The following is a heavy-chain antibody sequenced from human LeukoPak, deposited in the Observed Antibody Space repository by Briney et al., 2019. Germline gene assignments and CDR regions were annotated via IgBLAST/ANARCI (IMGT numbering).Heavy chain of an antibody. CDR1: GDSISSSSYC. J-gene: IGHJ3*02. CDR2: IYNSANT. Sequence: SETLSLTCTVSGDSISSSSYCWDWIRQPPGKGLEWIGNIYNSANTHYNPSLKTRITMSVDTSKNQFSLKLNSVTAAGTGIYYCARHSRSAYTGYENAFDIWGQGTMVTVSS. CDR3: ARHSRSAYTGYENAFDI. D-gene: IGHD5-12*01. V-gene: IGHV4-39*01.